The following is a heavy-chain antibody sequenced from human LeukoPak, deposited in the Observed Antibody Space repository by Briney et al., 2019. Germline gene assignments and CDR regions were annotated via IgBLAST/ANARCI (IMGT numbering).Heavy chain of an antibody. CDR3: AKGLVLGGGY. V-gene: IGHV3-30*02. J-gene: IGHJ4*02. D-gene: IGHD3-16*01. Sequence: GGSLRLSCIASGFSFNTSDMHWVRQAPGKGLEWLAFIRFDGTSQYYVDSVKGRFTISRDNSKNTIFLQMNSLTPEDTAVYYRAKGLVLGGGYWGQGAQVTVSS. CDR1: GFSFNTSD. CDR2: IRFDGTSQ.